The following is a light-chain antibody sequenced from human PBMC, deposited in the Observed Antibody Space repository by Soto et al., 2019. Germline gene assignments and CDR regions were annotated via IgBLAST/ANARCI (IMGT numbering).Light chain of an antibody. V-gene: IGKV1-5*01. CDR3: LQYNGYYRT. Sequence: DIQMTQSPSSLSASVGDRVTITCRASQSISSYLNWYQQKPGKAPNLLIFDASTLESGVPSRFSGSGSGTTFTLTISSLQSDDFATYYCLQYNGYYRTFGQGTKVDI. CDR1: QSISSY. CDR2: DAS. J-gene: IGKJ1*01.